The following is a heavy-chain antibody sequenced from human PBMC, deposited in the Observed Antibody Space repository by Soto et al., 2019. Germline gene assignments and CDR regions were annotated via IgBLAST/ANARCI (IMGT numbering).Heavy chain of an antibody. D-gene: IGHD3-10*01. V-gene: IGHV4-34*01. Sequence: SGTRSLTCAVYGGSFSGYYWSWIRPPPGKGLEWIGEINHSGSTNYNPSLKSRVTISVDTSKNQFSLKLSSVTAADTAVYYCARGAYGSGTLFDYWGQGTLVTGSS. J-gene: IGHJ4*02. CDR3: ARGAYGSGTLFDY. CDR2: INHSGST. CDR1: GGSFSGYY.